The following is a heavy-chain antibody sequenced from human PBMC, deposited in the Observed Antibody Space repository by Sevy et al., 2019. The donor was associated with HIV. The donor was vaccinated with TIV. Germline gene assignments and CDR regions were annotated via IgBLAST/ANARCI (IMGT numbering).Heavy chain of an antibody. J-gene: IGHJ5*02. CDR2: IGAYNGNR. V-gene: IGHV1-18*01. CDR1: GYTFSSYG. D-gene: IGHD3-10*01. Sequence: ASVKVSCKASGYTFSSYGISWVRQAPGQGLEWMGWIGAYNGNRKYSQNLQDRVTMTTDTSTITAYMELRSLRSDDTAVYFCARLSTARGKSNLFDPWGQGTLVTVSS. CDR3: ARLSTARGKSNLFDP.